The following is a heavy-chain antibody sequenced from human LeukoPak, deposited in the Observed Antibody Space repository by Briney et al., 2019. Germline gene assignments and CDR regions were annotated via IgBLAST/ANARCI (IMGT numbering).Heavy chain of an antibody. CDR2: INPNGGGT. CDR1: GYTFTAYY. CDR3: ARRLTGVDY. V-gene: IGHV1-2*02. Sequence: ASVTVSCKASGYTFTAYYMNWVRQAPGQGLEWMGWINPNGGGTNYAQKFQGRVTMTRDTSISTVYMELNSLRSDDTAVYYCARRLTGVDYWGQGTQVTVSS. J-gene: IGHJ4*02. D-gene: IGHD7-27*01.